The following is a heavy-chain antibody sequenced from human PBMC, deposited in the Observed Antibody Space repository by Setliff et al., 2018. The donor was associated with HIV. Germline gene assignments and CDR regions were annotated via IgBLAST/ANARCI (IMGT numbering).Heavy chain of an antibody. J-gene: IGHJ5*02. CDR3: ARGRTQWPNYNYFDP. CDR2: IYAGGST. D-gene: IGHD6-19*01. V-gene: IGHV3-53*01. Sequence: GGSLRLSCAASGLTDTYNYMSWVRQAPGKGLEWVSVIYAGGSTYYADSVKGRFTISRDNSKNMLYLQMDSLRAEDTAVYYCARGRTQWPNYNYFDPWGLGTLVTSPQ. CDR1: GLTDTYNY.